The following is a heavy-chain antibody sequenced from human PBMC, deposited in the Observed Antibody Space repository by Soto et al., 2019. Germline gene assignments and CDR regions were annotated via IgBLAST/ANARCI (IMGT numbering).Heavy chain of an antibody. D-gene: IGHD6-13*01. CDR3: ASSYIAAAPYGMDV. CDR1: GYTFTSYA. V-gene: IGHV1-3*01. CDR2: INAGNGNT. J-gene: IGHJ6*02. Sequence: EASVKVSCKASGYTFTSYAMHWVRQAPGQRLEWMGWINAGNGNTKYSQKFQGRVTITRDTSASTAYMELSSLRSEDTAVYYCASSYIAAAPYGMDVWGQGTTVTVSS.